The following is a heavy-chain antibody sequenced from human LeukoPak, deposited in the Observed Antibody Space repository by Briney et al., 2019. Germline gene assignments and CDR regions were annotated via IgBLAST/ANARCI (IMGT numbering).Heavy chain of an antibody. Sequence: SETLSLTCAVYVGSLSGYYWSWIRQPPGKGREGIGEINHSGSTNYNPSLQSRVTISVDTSKHQFSLKRSSGTAADTAVYYWARGPNDFWSGYYNWFDPWGQGTLVTVSS. J-gene: IGHJ5*02. D-gene: IGHD3-3*01. CDR3: ARGPNDFWSGYYNWFDP. CDR2: INHSGST. CDR1: VGSLSGYY. V-gene: IGHV4-34*01.